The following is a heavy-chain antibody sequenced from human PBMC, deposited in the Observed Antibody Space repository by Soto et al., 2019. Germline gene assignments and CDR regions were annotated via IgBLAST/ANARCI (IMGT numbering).Heavy chain of an antibody. Sequence: GGSLRLSCAASGFTFSSYAMHWVRQAPGKGLEWVAVISYDGSNKYYADSVKGRFTISRDNSKNTLYLQMNSLRAEDTAVYYCARDLAGIAAAGIHPSGMDVWGQGTTVTVSS. CDR1: GFTFSSYA. D-gene: IGHD6-13*01. J-gene: IGHJ6*02. CDR2: ISYDGSNK. CDR3: ARDLAGIAAAGIHPSGMDV. V-gene: IGHV3-30-3*01.